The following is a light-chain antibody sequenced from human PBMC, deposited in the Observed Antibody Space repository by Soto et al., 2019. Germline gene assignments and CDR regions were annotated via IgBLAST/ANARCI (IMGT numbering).Light chain of an antibody. V-gene: IGKV2-28*01. CDR2: LVS. J-gene: IGKJ3*01. CDR1: QSLLLSNGYNY. Sequence: DIVMTQSPLSLPVTPGEPASISCRSSQSLLLSNGYNYLNWYLQKPVQSPQLLIYLVSNRASGVPDRFSGSGSGTDFTLKISRVEAEYVGVYYCMQGLQPPFTFGPGAKVDI. CDR3: MQGLQPPFT.